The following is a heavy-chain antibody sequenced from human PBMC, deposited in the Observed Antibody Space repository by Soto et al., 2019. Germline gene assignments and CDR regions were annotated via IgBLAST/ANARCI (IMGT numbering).Heavy chain of an antibody. Sequence: QVQLQQWGAGLLKPSETLSLTCAVYGGFVSSGSYYWSWIQQPPGKGLEWIGEMSHSGGTHFNPSPKSRVTISVATSKNQFSLKMSSVTAADTALYYCARVERGTATTVVDAFDIWGPGTMVTVSS. D-gene: IGHD1-1*01. CDR2: MSHSGGT. CDR3: ARVERGTATTVVDAFDI. V-gene: IGHV4-34*01. J-gene: IGHJ3*02. CDR1: GGFVSSGSYY.